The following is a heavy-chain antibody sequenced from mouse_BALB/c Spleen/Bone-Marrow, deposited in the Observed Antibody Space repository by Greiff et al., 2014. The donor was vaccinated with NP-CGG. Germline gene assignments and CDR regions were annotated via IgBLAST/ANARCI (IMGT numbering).Heavy chain of an antibody. CDR2: INPSTDYT. CDR1: GYTFTSYW. D-gene: IGHD1-1*01. V-gene: IGHV1-7*01. J-gene: IGHJ3*01. CDR3: ARRAYGGSYGFAY. Sequence: VKLVESGAELAKPGASLKMSCKASGYTFTSYWMHWVKQRPGQGLEWIGYINPSTDYTEYNQKFKDKATLTADKSSSTAFMQLSSLTSEDSAVYYCARRAYGGSYGFAYGGQGTPVTVSA.